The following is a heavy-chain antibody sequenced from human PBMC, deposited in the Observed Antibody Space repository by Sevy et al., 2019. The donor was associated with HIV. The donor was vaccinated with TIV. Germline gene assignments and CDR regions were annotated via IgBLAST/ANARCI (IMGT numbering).Heavy chain of an antibody. J-gene: IGHJ6*02. Sequence: ASVKVSCKASGYTFTSYDINWVRQATGQGLEWMGWMNPNSGNTGYAQKFQGRVTMTRNTSISTAYMELSSLRSEDTAVYYCARAVPGVRGAYGMDVWGQGTTVTVSS. V-gene: IGHV1-8*01. CDR1: GYTFTSYD. D-gene: IGHD3-10*02. CDR3: ARAVPGVRGAYGMDV. CDR2: MNPNSGNT.